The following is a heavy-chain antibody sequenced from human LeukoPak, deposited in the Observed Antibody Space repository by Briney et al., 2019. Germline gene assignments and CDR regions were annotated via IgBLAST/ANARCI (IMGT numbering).Heavy chain of an antibody. V-gene: IGHV4-34*01. D-gene: IGHD2-15*01. J-gene: IGHJ4*02. Sequence: SETLSLTRAVYGGSLSGYYWSWIRQPPGKGLEWIGEINHSGSTNYNPSLKSRVTISVDTSKNQFSLKLSSVTAADTAVYYCARVGRARGVLSDYWGQGTLVTVSS. CDR2: INHSGST. CDR1: GGSLSGYY. CDR3: ARVGRARGVLSDY.